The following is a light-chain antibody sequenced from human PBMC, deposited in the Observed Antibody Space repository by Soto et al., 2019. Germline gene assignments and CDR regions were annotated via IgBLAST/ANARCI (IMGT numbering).Light chain of an antibody. Sequence: EIVITRSPATLSVSPGXRXTLSCRASQSVSSSYLAWYQQKPGQAPRLLIYGASSRATGIPDRFSGSGSGTDFTLTISRLEPEDFAVYYCQQYSTSPWTFGQGTKVDIK. V-gene: IGKV3-20*01. CDR3: QQYSTSPWT. CDR1: QSVSSSY. CDR2: GAS. J-gene: IGKJ1*01.